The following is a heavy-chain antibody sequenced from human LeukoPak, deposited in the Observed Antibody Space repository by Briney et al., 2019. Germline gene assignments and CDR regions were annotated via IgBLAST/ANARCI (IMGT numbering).Heavy chain of an antibody. CDR3: ARGEITMVRGVILRNTKTAFDP. CDR2: MNPNSGTT. Sequence: EASVKVSCKASGYTFTSYDINWVRQTTGQGLEWIGWMNPNSGTTGYAHKFQGRVTMTRNTSISTAYMELSSLRSEDTAVYYCARGEITMVRGVILRNTKTAFDPWGQGTLVTVSS. J-gene: IGHJ5*02. CDR1: GYTFTSYD. D-gene: IGHD3-10*01. V-gene: IGHV1-8*01.